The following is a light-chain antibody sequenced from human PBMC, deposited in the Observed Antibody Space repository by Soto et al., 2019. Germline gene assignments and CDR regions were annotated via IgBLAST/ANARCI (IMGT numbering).Light chain of an antibody. CDR3: CSYAGSLWV. V-gene: IGLV2-23*01. CDR1: SSDVGSYNL. CDR2: EGS. J-gene: IGLJ3*02. Sequence: QSALTQPASVSGSPGQSITISCTGTSSDVGSYNLVSWYQQHPGKAPKLMIYEGSKRPSGVSNRFSSSKSGNTPSLTISGLQAEDEADYCCCSYAGSLWVFGGGTKLTVL.